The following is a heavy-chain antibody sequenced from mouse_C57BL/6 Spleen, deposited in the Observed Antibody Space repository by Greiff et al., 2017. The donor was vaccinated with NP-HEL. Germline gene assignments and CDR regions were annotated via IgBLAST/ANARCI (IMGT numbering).Heavy chain of an antibody. CDR2: IYPGDGDT. D-gene: IGHD2-10*01. Sequence: VKLMESGPELVKPGASVKISCKASGYAFSSSWMNWVKQRPGKGLEWIGRIYPGDGDTNYNGKFKGKATLTADKSSSTAYMQLSSLTSEDSAVYFCARRPYYGNYEGYFDVWGTGTTVTVSS. CDR1: GYAFSSSW. V-gene: IGHV1-82*01. CDR3: ARRPYYGNYEGYFDV. J-gene: IGHJ1*03.